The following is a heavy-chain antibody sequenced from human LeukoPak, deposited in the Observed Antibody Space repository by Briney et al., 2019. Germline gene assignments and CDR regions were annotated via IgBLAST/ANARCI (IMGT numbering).Heavy chain of an antibody. CDR1: GFTFDDYG. CDR2: TNWNAGST. CDR3: ARDTPSGSYDY. J-gene: IGHJ4*02. V-gene: IGHV3-20*04. D-gene: IGHD1-26*01. Sequence: GGSLRLSCAASGFTFDDYGMSWVRQAPGKGLEWVSGTNWNAGSTGYADSVKGRFTISRDNAKKSLYLQMNSLRAEDTALYYCARDTPSGSYDYWGQGTLVTVSS.